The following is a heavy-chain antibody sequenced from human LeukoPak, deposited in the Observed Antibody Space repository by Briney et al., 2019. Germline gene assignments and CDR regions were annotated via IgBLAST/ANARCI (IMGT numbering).Heavy chain of an antibody. Sequence: SQTLSLTCAISGDSVSSNSVTWNWIRQSPSRGLEWLGRTYYRSTWYNDYAVSVRGRITVNPDTSKNQFSLHLNSVTPEDTAVYYCARRLTQYDCFDPWGQGILVAVSS. J-gene: IGHJ5*02. CDR1: GDSVSSNSVT. D-gene: IGHD2-2*01. CDR2: TYYRSTWYN. CDR3: ARRLTQYDCFDP. V-gene: IGHV6-1*01.